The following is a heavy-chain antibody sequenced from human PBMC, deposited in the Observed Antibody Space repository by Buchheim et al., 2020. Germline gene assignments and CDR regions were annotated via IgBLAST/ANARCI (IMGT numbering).Heavy chain of an antibody. CDR1: GFTFSSYG. V-gene: IGHV3-30*18. CDR3: AKGSLYSSSVSGYYYMDV. CDR2: ISYDGSNK. Sequence: QMQLVESGGGVVQPGRSLRLSCAASGFTFSSYGMHWVRQAPGKGLEWVAVISYDGSNKYYADSVKGRFTISRDNSKNTLYLQMNSLRAEDTAVYYCAKGSLYSSSVSGYYYMDVWGKGTT. J-gene: IGHJ6*03. D-gene: IGHD6-6*01.